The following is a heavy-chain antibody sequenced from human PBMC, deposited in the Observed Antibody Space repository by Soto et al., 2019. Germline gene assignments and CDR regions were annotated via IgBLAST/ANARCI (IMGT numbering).Heavy chain of an antibody. J-gene: IGHJ1*01. V-gene: IGHV4-34*01. CDR3: ARYSSSWSKYHQY. D-gene: IGHD6-13*01. CDR2: NQGGSG. Sequence: NQGGSGNYNPSLKSRVTFSLDPSKNQFSLKLNSVIAADTAVYYCARYSSSWSKYHQYWGRGTLVTVSS.